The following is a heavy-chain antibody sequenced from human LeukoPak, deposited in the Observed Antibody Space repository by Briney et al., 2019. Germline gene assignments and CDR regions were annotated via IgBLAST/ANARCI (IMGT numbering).Heavy chain of an antibody. J-gene: IGHJ6*03. D-gene: IGHD6-19*01. CDR1: GYTFTSYD. CDR3: ARGGAVAFYYYYYMDV. V-gene: IGHV1-8*01. Sequence: GASVKVSCKASGYTFTSYDINWVRQATGQGLEWMGWMNPNSGNTGYAQKFQGRVTMTRDMSTSTVYMELSSLRSEDTAVYYCARGGAVAFYYYYYMDVWGKGTTVTVSS. CDR2: MNPNSGNT.